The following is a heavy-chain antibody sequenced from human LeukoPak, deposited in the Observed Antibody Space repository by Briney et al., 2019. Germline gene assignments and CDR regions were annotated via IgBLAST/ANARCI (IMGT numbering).Heavy chain of an antibody. CDR3: AKDLSGYGPYWYFDL. CDR2: ISGSVGTI. CDR1: GFTFSSYG. Sequence: GGSLRLSCAASGFTFSSYGMSWVRQAPGKGLEWVSSISGSVGTIYYADSVKGRFTISRDNSKNTLYLQMNNLRAEDSAVYYCAKDLSGYGPYWYFDLWDRGTLVTVSS. J-gene: IGHJ2*01. D-gene: IGHD6-25*01. V-gene: IGHV3-23*01.